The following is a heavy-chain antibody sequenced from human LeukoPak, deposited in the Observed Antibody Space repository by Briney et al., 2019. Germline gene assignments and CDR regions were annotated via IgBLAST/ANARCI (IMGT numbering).Heavy chain of an antibody. CDR2: INPSGGST. V-gene: IGHV1-46*01. D-gene: IGHD5-18*01. Sequence: GASVKVSCKASGYSFTSYDMHCVRQAPGQGLEWMGIINPSGGSTSYAQKFQGRVTMTRDTSTSTVYMELSSLRSEDTAVYYCARDADTAMGVQESNYSDYSGQGTLVTVSS. CDR3: ARDADTAMGVQESNYSDY. J-gene: IGHJ4*02. CDR1: GYSFTSYD.